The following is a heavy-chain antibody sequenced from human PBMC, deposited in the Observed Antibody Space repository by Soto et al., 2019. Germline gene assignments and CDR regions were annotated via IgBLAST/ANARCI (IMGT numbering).Heavy chain of an antibody. Sequence: EVQLVETGGGLIQPGGPLRLSCAASGFSVSSNYMSWVRQAPGKGLEWVSVIYSTGSKYYADSVKGRFIISRDNSKNTLYLEMNSLSAEDTAVYYCARSVVVVIRTFNWYFDLWGRGTLVTVSS. J-gene: IGHJ2*01. CDR1: GFSVSSNY. CDR3: ARSVVVVIRTFNWYFDL. V-gene: IGHV3-53*02. CDR2: IYSTGSK. D-gene: IGHD3-22*01.